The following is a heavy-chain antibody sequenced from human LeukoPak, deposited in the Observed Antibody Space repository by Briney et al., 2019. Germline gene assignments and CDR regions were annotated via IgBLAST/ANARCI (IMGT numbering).Heavy chain of an antibody. CDR3: AREGSVGASSI. Sequence: GASVKVSCKASGYTFTSYYMLWVRQAPGQGLEWMGIINPSGGSTSYAQKFQGRVTMTRDTSTSTVYMELSSLRSEDTAVYYCAREGSVGASSIWGQGTLVTVSS. V-gene: IGHV1-46*01. J-gene: IGHJ4*02. D-gene: IGHD1-26*01. CDR2: INPSGGST. CDR1: GYTFTSYY.